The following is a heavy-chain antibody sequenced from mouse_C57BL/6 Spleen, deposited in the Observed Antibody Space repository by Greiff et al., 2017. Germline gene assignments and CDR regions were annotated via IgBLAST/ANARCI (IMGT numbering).Heavy chain of an antibody. Sequence: VQLQESGAELVRPGASVTLSCKASGYTFTDYEMSWVKQTTVHGLEWIGAIDPGTGGTAYQQKFKGKAILTADKSSSTAYMELRSLTAEYAAVYCGTRPTIYYGSSSGFAYWGQGTLVTVS. CDR2: IDPGTGGT. CDR3: TRPTIYYGSSSGFAY. J-gene: IGHJ3*01. CDR1: GYTFTDYE. V-gene: IGHV1-15*01. D-gene: IGHD1-1*01.